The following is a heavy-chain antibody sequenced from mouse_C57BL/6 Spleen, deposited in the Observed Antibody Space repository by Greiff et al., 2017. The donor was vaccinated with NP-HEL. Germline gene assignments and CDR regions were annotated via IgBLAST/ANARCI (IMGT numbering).Heavy chain of an antibody. CDR1: GYTFTSYW. CDR2: INPSNGGT. D-gene: IGHD1-1*01. J-gene: IGHJ4*01. Sequence: QVQLQQPGTELVKPGASVKLSCKASGYTFTSYWMHWVKQRPGQGLEWIGNINPSNGGTNYNEKFKSKATLTVDNSSSTAYMQLSSLTSEDSAVYYCARRNGITTVVAEKGMDYWGQGTSVTVSS. V-gene: IGHV1-53*01. CDR3: ARRNGITTVVAEKGMDY.